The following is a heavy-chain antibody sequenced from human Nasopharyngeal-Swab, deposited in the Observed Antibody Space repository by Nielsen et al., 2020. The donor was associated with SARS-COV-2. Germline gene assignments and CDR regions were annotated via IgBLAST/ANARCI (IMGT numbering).Heavy chain of an antibody. D-gene: IGHD1-26*01. V-gene: IGHV3-23*01. CDR3: ARSVGSFYGQGAFDI. CDR1: GFTFSSYA. J-gene: IGHJ3*02. CDR2: ISGSGGST. Sequence: GGSLRLSCAASGFTFSSYAMSWVRQAPGKGLEWVSAISGSGGSTYYADSVKGRFTISRDNSKNTLYLQMNSLRAEDTAVYYCARSVGSFYGQGAFDIWGQGTMVTVSS.